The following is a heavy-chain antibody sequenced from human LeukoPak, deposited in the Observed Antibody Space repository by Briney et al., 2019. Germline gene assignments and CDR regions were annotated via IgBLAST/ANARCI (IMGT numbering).Heavy chain of an antibody. CDR2: IIPIFGTA. Sequence: SVKVSCKASGGTFSSYAISWVRQAPGQGLEWMGGIIPIFGTANYAQKFQGRVTITTDESTSTAYMELSSLGSEDTAVYYCARDSGDGYNYDYYYYMDVWGKGTTVTVSS. D-gene: IGHD5-24*01. J-gene: IGHJ6*03. CDR1: GGTFSSYA. V-gene: IGHV1-69*05. CDR3: ARDSGDGYNYDYYYYMDV.